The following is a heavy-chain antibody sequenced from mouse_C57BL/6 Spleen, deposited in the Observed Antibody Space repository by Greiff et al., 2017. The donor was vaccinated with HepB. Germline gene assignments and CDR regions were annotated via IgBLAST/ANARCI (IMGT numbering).Heavy chain of an antibody. CDR1: GFTFSDYG. CDR3: ARTQGAGYAMDY. Sequence: EVHLVESGGGLVKPGGSLKLSCAASGFTFSDYGMHWVRQAPEKGLEWVAYISSGSSTIYYADTVKGRFTISRDNAKNTLFLQMTSLRSEDTAMYYCARTQGAGYAMDYWGQGTSVTVSS. CDR2: ISSGSSTI. J-gene: IGHJ4*01. V-gene: IGHV5-17*01.